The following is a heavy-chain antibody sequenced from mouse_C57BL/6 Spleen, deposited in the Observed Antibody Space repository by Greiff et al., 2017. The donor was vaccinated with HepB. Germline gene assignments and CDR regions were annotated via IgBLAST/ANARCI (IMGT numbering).Heavy chain of an antibody. CDR1: GFNIKDDY. CDR2: IDPENGDT. J-gene: IGHJ2*01. D-gene: IGHD1-1*01. Sequence: EVQLQQSGAELVRPGASVKLSCTASGFNIKDDYMHWVKQRPEQGLEWIGWIDPENGDTEYASKFQGKATITADTSSNTAYLQLSSLTSEDTAVYYCNYYGSEFDYWGQGTTLTVSS. CDR3: NYYGSEFDY. V-gene: IGHV14-4*01.